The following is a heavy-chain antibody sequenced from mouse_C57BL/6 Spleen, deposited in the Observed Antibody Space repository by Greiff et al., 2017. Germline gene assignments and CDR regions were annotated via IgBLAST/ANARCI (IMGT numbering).Heavy chain of an antibody. V-gene: IGHV3-6*01. J-gene: IGHJ3*01. D-gene: IGHD2-1*01. CDR3: ARDGIYYGNSGAAY. CDR2: ISYDGSN. CDR1: GYSITSGYY. Sequence: EESGPGLVKPSQSLSLTCSVTGYSITSGYYWNWIRQFPGNKLEWMGYISYDGSNNYNPSLKNRISITRDTSKNQFFLKLNSVTTEDTATYYCARDGIYYGNSGAAYWGQGALVTVSA.